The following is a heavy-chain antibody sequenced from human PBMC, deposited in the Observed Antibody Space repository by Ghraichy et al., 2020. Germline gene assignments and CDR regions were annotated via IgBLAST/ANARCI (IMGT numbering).Heavy chain of an antibody. D-gene: IGHD3-3*01. J-gene: IGHJ3*02. CDR3: ARGIGLVDRWGADDAFDI. CDR1: GDTFSSYA. CDR2: IIPIFGTA. V-gene: IGHV1-69*13. Sequence: SVKVSCKASGDTFSSYAISWVRQAPGQGLEWMGGIIPIFGTANYAQKFQGRVTITADESTSTAYMELSSLRSEDTAVYYCARGIGLVDRWGADDAFDIWGQGTMVTVSS.